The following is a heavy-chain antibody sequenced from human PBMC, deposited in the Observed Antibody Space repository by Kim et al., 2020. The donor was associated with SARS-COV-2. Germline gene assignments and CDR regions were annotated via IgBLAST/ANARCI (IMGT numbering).Heavy chain of an antibody. V-gene: IGHV4-31*03. J-gene: IGHJ4*02. CDR2: IYYSGST. CDR3: ARELKDGVTFDY. D-gene: IGHD2-15*01. Sequence: SETLSLTCTVSGGSISSGGYYWSWIRQHPGKGLEWIGYIYYSGSTYYNPSLKSRVTISVDTSKNQFSLKLSSVTAADTAVYYCARELKDGVTFDYWGQGTLVTVSS. CDR1: GGSISSGGYY.